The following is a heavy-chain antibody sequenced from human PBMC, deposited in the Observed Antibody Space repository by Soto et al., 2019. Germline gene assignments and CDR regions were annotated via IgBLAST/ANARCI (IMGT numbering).Heavy chain of an antibody. J-gene: IGHJ4*02. D-gene: IGHD1-26*01. CDR2: ISPISSGA. V-gene: IGHV1-2*02. CDR3: ARNGDKWSDGFDY. Sequence: SVKVSCKASWFTFSDTYLHWVRQAPGQGLEWLAYISPISSGANFAQKFQDRVTVTRDTSINTVYMDLRRLTSDDTAIYYCARNGDKWSDGFDYWGQGTLVTVS. CDR1: WFTFSDTY.